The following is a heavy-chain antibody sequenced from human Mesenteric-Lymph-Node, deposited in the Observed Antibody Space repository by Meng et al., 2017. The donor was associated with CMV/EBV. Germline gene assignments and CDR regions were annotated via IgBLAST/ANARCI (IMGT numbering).Heavy chain of an antibody. J-gene: IGHJ4*02. CDR1: GFTFSTYW. CDR3: ARIGTGYSSSWSFDF. V-gene: IGHV3-11*04. D-gene: IGHD6-13*01. CDR2: ISGSGDTI. Sequence: GESLKISCAASGFTFSTYWMTWIRQAPGKGLEWVSYISGSGDTIFYTDSSDRSKSYADSVRGRFTISRDNARNSLHLQMNSLGAEDTAVYYCARIGTGYSSSWSFDFWGQGTVVTVSS.